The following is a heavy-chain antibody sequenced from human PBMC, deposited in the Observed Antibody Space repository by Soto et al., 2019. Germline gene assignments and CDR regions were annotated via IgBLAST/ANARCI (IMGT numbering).Heavy chain of an antibody. CDR1: GYSFTSYW. J-gene: IGHJ6*02. CDR2: IYPGDSDT. Sequence: PGESLKISCKGSGYSFTSYWIGWVRQMPGKGLEWMGIIYPGDSDTRYSPSFQGQVTISADKSISTAYLQWSSLKASDTAMYYCARLKKCAVYYYYCMDVWGEGTTVXXS. CDR3: ARLKKCAVYYYYCMDV. V-gene: IGHV5-51*01.